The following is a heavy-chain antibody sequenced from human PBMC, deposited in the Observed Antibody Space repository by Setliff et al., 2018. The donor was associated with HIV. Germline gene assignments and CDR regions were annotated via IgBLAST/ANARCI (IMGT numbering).Heavy chain of an antibody. CDR1: GGSISSSSYY. D-gene: IGHD3-3*01. Sequence: SETLSLTCTVSGGSISSSSYYWGWIREPPGKGLEWIGNIYYTGNTYYNPSLKSRVTILVDPSNNQFSLRLSSVTAADTAVYYCARHSDFWSEDAFDIWAQGTVVTVSS. CDR2: IYYTGNT. V-gene: IGHV4-39*01. CDR3: ARHSDFWSEDAFDI. J-gene: IGHJ3*02.